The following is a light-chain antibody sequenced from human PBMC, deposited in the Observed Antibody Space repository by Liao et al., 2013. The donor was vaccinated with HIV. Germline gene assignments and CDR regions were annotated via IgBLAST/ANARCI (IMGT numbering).Light chain of an antibody. V-gene: IGLV3-1*01. Sequence: SYDLTQPPSVSVSPGQTATITCSGDKLGYKYPCWYQQRPGQSPILVIYQDTKRPSGIPGRFSGSSSGNTGTLTISGTQPMDEGDYYCQVWDRGPALFGGGTKLTVL. CDR2: QDT. J-gene: IGLJ2*01. CDR3: QVWDRGPAL. CDR1: KLGYKY.